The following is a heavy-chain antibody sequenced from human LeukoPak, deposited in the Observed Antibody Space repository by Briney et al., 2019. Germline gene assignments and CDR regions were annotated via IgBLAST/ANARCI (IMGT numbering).Heavy chain of an antibody. Sequence: GGSLRLSCKGSGYSFTSYWVGWVRQMPGKGLEWMGIIYPGDSDTRYSPSFQGQVTISADKSISTAYLQWSSLKASDTAMYYCARPRAVAGYDAFDIWGQGTMVTVCS. J-gene: IGHJ3*02. V-gene: IGHV5-51*01. CDR2: IYPGDSDT. CDR1: GYSFTSYW. CDR3: ARPRAVAGYDAFDI. D-gene: IGHD6-19*01.